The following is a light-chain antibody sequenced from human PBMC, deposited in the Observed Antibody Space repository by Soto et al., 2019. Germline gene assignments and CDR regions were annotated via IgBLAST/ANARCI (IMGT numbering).Light chain of an antibody. V-gene: IGLV1-40*01. CDR1: SSNIGAGYD. CDR2: GNN. Sequence: QAVVTQPPSVSGAPGQRVTISCTGSSSNIGAGYDVHWYQQLPVTAPKLLIYGNNNRPSGVPDRFSGSKSGTSASLAITGLQAEDEADYYCQSYDSSLSGYVFGTGTKLTVL. J-gene: IGLJ1*01. CDR3: QSYDSSLSGYV.